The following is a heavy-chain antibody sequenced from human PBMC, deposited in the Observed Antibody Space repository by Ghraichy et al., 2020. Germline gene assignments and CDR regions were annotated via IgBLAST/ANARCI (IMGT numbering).Heavy chain of an antibody. Sequence: GSLRLSCTVSGGSISSSSYYWGWIRQPPGKGLEWIGSIYYSGSTYYNPSLKSRVTISVDTSKNQFSLKLSSVTAADTAVYYCARPLGYCSSTSCFNWFDPWGQGTLVTVSS. CDR2: IYYSGST. CDR1: GGSISSSSYY. V-gene: IGHV4-39*01. J-gene: IGHJ5*02. CDR3: ARPLGYCSSTSCFNWFDP. D-gene: IGHD2-2*01.